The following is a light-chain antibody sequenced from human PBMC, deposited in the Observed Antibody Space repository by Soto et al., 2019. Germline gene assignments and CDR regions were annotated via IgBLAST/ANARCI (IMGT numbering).Light chain of an antibody. CDR1: SSDVGGYNY. J-gene: IGLJ1*01. CDR2: EVS. V-gene: IGLV2-14*01. CDR3: SSYTSSSNYV. Sequence: QSALTQPASVSGSPGQSITISCTGTSSDVGGYNYVSWYQHHPGKAPKLMIYEVSNRPSGVSNRFSGSKSGSTASLTISGLQAEDEADYYCSSYTSSSNYVFGTGTKLTVL.